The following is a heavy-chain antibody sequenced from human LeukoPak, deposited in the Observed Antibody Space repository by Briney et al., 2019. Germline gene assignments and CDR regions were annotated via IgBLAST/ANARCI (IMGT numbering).Heavy chain of an antibody. Sequence: PSETLSLTCTVSGGSISSYYWSWIRQPPGKGREWIGYIYYSGSTNYNPSLKSRVTISVDTSKNQFSLKLSSVTAADTAVYYCARNRGYSYGYPFDYWGQGTLVTVSS. V-gene: IGHV4-59*08. J-gene: IGHJ4*02. CDR3: ARNRGYSYGYPFDY. D-gene: IGHD5-18*01. CDR2: IYYSGST. CDR1: GGSISSYY.